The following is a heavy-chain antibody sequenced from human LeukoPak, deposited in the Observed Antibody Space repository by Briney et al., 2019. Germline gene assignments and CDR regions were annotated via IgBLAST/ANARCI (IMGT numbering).Heavy chain of an antibody. CDR3: ARCTTGRTFGSLREIKRSREIDY. CDR2: ISSSGSTI. Sequence: SGGSLRLSCAASGFTFSSYEMNWVRQAPGKGLEWVSYISSSGSTIYYADSVKGRFTISRDNAKNSLYLQMNSLRVEDTAVYYCARCTTGRTFGSLREIKRSREIDYWGQGTLVTVSS. CDR1: GFTFSSYE. D-gene: IGHD1-1*01. J-gene: IGHJ4*02. V-gene: IGHV3-48*03.